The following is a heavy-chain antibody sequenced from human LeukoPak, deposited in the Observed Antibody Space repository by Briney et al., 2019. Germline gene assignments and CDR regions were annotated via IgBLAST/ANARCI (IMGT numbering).Heavy chain of an antibody. CDR2: ISYDGSNK. CDR3: AKEGGSYYGMDV. D-gene: IGHD1-26*01. J-gene: IGHJ6*02. Sequence: PGGSLRLSCAASGFTFSSHGMHCVRRAPGKGLEWVAVISYDGSNKYYADSVKGRFTISRDNSKKTLYLQMNSLRAEDTAVYYCAKEGGSYYGMDVWGQGTTVTVSS. CDR1: GFTFSSHG. V-gene: IGHV3-30*18.